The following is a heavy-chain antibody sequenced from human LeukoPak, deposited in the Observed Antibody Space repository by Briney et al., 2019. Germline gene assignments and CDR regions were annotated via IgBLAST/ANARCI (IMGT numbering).Heavy chain of an antibody. V-gene: IGHV3-7*03. D-gene: IGHD6-13*01. CDR3: AKEAIAAAGMGFPNWFDP. CDR1: GFTFSSYW. J-gene: IGHJ5*02. Sequence: GGSLRLSCAASGFTFSSYWMSWVRQAPGKGLEWVANIKQDGSEKYYVDSVKGRFTISRDNSKNTLYLQMNSLRAEDTAVYYCAKEAIAAAGMGFPNWFDPWGQGTLVTVSS. CDR2: IKQDGSEK.